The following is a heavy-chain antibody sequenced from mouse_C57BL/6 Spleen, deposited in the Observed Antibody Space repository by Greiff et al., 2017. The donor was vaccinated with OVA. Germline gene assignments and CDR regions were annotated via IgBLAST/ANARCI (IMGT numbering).Heavy chain of an antibody. CDR3: AREDFYYGSSYYFDY. CDR1: GYTFTSYD. Sequence: QVQLQQSGPELVKPGASVKLSCKASGYTFTSYDINWVKQRPGQGLEWIGWIYPRDGSTKYNEKFKGKATLTVDTSSSTAYMELHSLTSEDSAVYCCAREDFYYGSSYYFDYWGQGTTLTVSS. CDR2: IYPRDGST. J-gene: IGHJ2*01. V-gene: IGHV1-85*01. D-gene: IGHD1-1*01.